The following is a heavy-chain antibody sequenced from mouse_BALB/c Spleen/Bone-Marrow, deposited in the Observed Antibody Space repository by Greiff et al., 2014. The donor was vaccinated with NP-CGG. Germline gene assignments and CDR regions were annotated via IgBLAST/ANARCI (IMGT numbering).Heavy chain of an antibody. Sequence: DVQLQESGPSLVKPSQTLSLSCSVSGDSITSGYWHWIRKFPGNKLEYMGYISYSGSTYYNPSNNSGISITRDTSKNQYYRQLNSMTTEDTATYYCATYDGYYFEYWGQGTTLTVSS. V-gene: IGHV3-8*02. CDR1: GDSITSGY. CDR2: ISYSGST. J-gene: IGHJ2*01. CDR3: ATYDGYYFEY. D-gene: IGHD2-3*01.